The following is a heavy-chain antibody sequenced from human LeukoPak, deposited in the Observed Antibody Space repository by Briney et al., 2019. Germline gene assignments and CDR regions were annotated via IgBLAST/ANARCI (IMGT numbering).Heavy chain of an antibody. CDR1: GFTFSSYA. J-gene: IGHJ4*02. V-gene: IGHV3-23*01. CDR2: ISGSGGST. Sequence: PGGSLRLSCAASGFTFSSYAMSWVRQAPGKGLEWVSAISGSGGSTYYADSVKGRFTISRDNAKNTLYLQMNSLRAEDTAVYYCARVGLGSCSGGSCPNSDYWGQGTLVTVSS. D-gene: IGHD2-15*01. CDR3: ARVGLGSCSGGSCPNSDY.